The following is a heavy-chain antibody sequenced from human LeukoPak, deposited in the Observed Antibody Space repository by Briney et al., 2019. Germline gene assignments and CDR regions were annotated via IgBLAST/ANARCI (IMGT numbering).Heavy chain of an antibody. Sequence: PGGSLRLSCAASGFTSSDYYMSWIRQAPGKGLEWVSYISCSGSTIYYADSVKGRFTISRDNAKNSLYLQMNSLRAEDTAVYYCARVYYDFWSGYSTGWFDPWGQGTLVTVSS. V-gene: IGHV3-11*04. CDR2: ISCSGSTI. J-gene: IGHJ5*02. CDR1: GFTSSDYY. CDR3: ARVYYDFWSGYSTGWFDP. D-gene: IGHD3-3*01.